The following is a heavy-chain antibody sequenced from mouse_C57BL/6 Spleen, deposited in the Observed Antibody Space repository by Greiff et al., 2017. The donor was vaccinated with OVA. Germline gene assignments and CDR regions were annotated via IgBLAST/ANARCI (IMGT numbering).Heavy chain of an antibody. V-gene: IGHV1-9*01. Sequence: VQLQQSGAELMKPGASVKLSCKATGYTFTGYWIEWVKQRPGHGLEWIGEILPGSGSTNYNEKFKGKATFTADTSSNTAYMQLSSLTTEDSAIYYCARGDFSYYYGSSYVGQFAYWGQGTLVTVSA. J-gene: IGHJ3*01. D-gene: IGHD1-1*01. CDR2: ILPGSGST. CDR1: GYTFTGYW. CDR3: ARGDFSYYYGSSYVGQFAY.